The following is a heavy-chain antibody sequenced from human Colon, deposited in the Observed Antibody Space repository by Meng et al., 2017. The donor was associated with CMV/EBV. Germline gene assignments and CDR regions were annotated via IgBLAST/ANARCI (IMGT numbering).Heavy chain of an antibody. J-gene: IGHJ4*02. V-gene: IGHV3-21*06. CDR2: ITHTSDT. CDR1: GFTFSIST. CDR3: ARGWPPDY. Sequence: GESLKSSCAASGFTFSISTMNWVRQAPGKGLEWVSSITHTSDTYYADSLKGRFTLSRDNAQNSVYLQMDSLTAEDTAIYYCARGWPPDYWGQGTLVTVSS. D-gene: IGHD6-13*01.